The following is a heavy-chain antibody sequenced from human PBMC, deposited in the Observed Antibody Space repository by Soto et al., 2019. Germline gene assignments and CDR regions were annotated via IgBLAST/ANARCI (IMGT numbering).Heavy chain of an antibody. CDR3: ASGGSSLNFDS. CDR2: INSDGSST. V-gene: IGHV3-74*01. J-gene: IGHJ4*02. Sequence: EVQLVESGGGLVQPGGSLRLSCAASGFTFRSYWMQWVRQAPGKGLVWVSWINSDGSSTSYADSVKGRFTISRDNAKNTLYLKINSLRAEDTAVYYCASGGSSLNFDSWGQGTLVTVSS. D-gene: IGHD6-6*01. CDR1: GFTFRSYW.